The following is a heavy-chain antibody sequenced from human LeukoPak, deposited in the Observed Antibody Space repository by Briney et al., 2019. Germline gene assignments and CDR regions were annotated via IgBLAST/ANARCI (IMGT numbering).Heavy chain of an antibody. CDR1: GFTFSSYS. Sequence: GGSLRLSCAASGFTFSSYSMNWVRQAPGKGLEWVSSISSSSSHIYYADSVKGRFTISRDNAKNSLYLQMNSLRAEDTAVYYCARDRCSSGGSCYPLVGMDVWGQGTTVTVSS. J-gene: IGHJ6*02. D-gene: IGHD2-15*01. V-gene: IGHV3-21*01. CDR3: ARDRCSSGGSCYPLVGMDV. CDR2: ISSSSSHI.